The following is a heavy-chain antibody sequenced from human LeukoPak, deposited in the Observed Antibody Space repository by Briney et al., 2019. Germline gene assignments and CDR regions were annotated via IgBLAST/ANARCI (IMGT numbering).Heavy chain of an antibody. CDR1: GGTFSSYA. Sequence: ASVKVSCKASGGTFSSYAISWVRQAPGQGLEWMGGIIPIFGTANYAQKFQGRVTITADKSTSTAYMELSSLRSEDTAVYYCARDASGYSYDPGDTPLRDLGYWGQGTLVTVSS. CDR2: IIPIFGTA. J-gene: IGHJ4*02. CDR3: ARDASGYSYDPGDTPLRDLGY. D-gene: IGHD5-18*01. V-gene: IGHV1-69*06.